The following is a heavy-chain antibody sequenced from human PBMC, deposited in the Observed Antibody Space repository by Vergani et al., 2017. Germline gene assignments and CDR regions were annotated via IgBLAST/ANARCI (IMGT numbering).Heavy chain of an antibody. V-gene: IGHV4-39*01. D-gene: IGHD2-15*01. Sequence: QVQLQESGPGLVKPSETLSLTCTVSGDSVISTDYHWGWIRQPPGKGLEWIGSMDYSGSTSYNPSLVSRISISFETPKNQFSLRLTSVTAADTAVYYCESKRGACRAAYCHSYDFWGPGTLVGVSS. CDR1: GDSVISTDYH. CDR2: MDYSGST. J-gene: IGHJ4*02. CDR3: ESKRGACRAAYCHSYDF.